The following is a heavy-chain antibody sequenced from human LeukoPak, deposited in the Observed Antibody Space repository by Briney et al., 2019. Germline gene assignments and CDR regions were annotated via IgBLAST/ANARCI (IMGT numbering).Heavy chain of an antibody. Sequence: GGSLRLSCAASGFTFSSYAMHWVRQAPGKGLEYVSAISSNGGSTYYANSVKGRFTISRDNSKNTLHLQMGSLRAEDMAVYYCARDGYSSSWYPKHWGQGTLVTVSS. D-gene: IGHD6-13*01. V-gene: IGHV3-64*01. J-gene: IGHJ1*01. CDR2: ISSNGGST. CDR1: GFTFSSYA. CDR3: ARDGYSSSWYPKH.